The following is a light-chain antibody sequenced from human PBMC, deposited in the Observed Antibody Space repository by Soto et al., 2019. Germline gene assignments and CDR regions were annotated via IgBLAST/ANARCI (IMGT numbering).Light chain of an antibody. J-gene: IGLJ3*02. V-gene: IGLV4-60*02. CDR3: ETWYSNTHKV. CDR2: LDRSGSY. Sequence: QLVLTQSSSASASLGSSVKLTCILSSGHSTYIIAWHQQQPGKAPRFLMTLDRSGSYNRGSGVPNRFSGSSSGADRYLTISNLQFEDEGDYYCETWYSNTHKVFGGGTKLTVL. CDR1: SGHSTYI.